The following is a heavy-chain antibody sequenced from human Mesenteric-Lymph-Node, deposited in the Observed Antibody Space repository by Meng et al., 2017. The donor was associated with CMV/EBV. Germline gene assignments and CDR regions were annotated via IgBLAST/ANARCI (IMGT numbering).Heavy chain of an antibody. J-gene: IGHJ4*02. D-gene: IGHD2-8*01. V-gene: IGHV4-4*02. CDR3: ARGGYCTNGVCYRTGDY. CDR2: IYHSGST. CDR1: GSISSSNW. Sequence: GSISSSNWWSWVRQPPGKGLEWIGEIYHSGSTNYNPSLKSRVTISVDKSKNQFSPKLSSVTAADTAVYYCARGGYCTNGVCYRTGDYWGQGTLVTVSS.